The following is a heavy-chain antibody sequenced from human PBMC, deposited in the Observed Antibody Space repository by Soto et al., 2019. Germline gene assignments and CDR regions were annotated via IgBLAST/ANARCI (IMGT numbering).Heavy chain of an antibody. CDR1: GYTFTSYA. Sequence: ASVKVSCKASGYTFTSYAMHWVRQAPGQRLEWMGWINAGNGNTKYSQKFQGRVTITRDTSASTAYMELSSLRSEDTAVYYCARVLLRFLEWPNLGPGDYWGQGTLVTSPQ. CDR2: INAGNGNT. D-gene: IGHD3-3*01. J-gene: IGHJ4*02. CDR3: ARVLLRFLEWPNLGPGDY. V-gene: IGHV1-3*01.